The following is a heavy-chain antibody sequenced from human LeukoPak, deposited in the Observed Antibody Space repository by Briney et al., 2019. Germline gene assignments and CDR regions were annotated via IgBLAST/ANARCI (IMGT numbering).Heavy chain of an antibody. CDR3: ARWGAITTVTTSGY. CDR2: ISYDGSNK. D-gene: IGHD4-17*01. J-gene: IGHJ4*02. CDR1: GFTFSSYA. Sequence: GGSLRLSCAASGFTFSSYAMHWVRQAPGKGLEWVAVISYDGSNKYYADSVKGRFTTSRDNSKNTLYLQMNSLRAEDTAVYYCARWGAITTVTTSGYWGQGTLVTVSS. V-gene: IGHV3-30*04.